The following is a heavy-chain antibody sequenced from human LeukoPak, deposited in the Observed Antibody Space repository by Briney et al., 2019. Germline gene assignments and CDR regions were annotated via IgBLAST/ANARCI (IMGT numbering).Heavy chain of an antibody. CDR2: VEDEARNYGRNS. J-gene: IGHJ6*03. CDR3: AREKSRDGHNEAPYFFYMDV. V-gene: IGHV3-30*03. D-gene: IGHD5-24*01. Sequence: GGSLRLSCAASGFTLGDYVMHWVRQTPGKGLEWVAVVEDEARNYGRNSYYAESVKGRFTISRDNLHNTLYLEMNSLRPEDTAIYYCAREKSRDGHNEAPYFFYMDVWDKGTTVTVSS. CDR1: GFTLGDYV.